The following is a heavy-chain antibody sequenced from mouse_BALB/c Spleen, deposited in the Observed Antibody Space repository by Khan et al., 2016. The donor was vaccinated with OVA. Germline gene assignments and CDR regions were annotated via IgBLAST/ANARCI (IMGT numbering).Heavy chain of an antibody. J-gene: IGHJ4*01. Sequence: VELVESGPGLVAPSQNLSITCTVSGFSLTDYGVSWIRQPPGKGLEWLGVIWGGGTTYHNSALKSRLSISKDNSKSQVFLKMNSLQTDDTAMYYCAKGVWSYYFALDYWGQGTSVTVSS. CDR3: AKGVWSYYFALDY. CDR2: IWGGGTT. CDR1: GFSLTDYG. V-gene: IGHV2-6-5*01. D-gene: IGHD2-10*02.